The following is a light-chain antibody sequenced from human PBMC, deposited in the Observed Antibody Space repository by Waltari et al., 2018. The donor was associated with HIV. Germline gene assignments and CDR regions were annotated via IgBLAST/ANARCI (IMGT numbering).Light chain of an antibody. Sequence: QSALTQPASVSGSPGQSITISCTGTSSDVGGYNYVSCYQQHPGKAPKLLIYDVSNRPSGVSNRFSGSKSGNTASLTNSGLQAEDEADYYCSSYTSSSTLDVVFGGGTKLTVL. CDR3: SSYTSSSTLDVV. V-gene: IGLV2-14*03. J-gene: IGLJ2*01. CDR1: SSDVGGYNY. CDR2: DVS.